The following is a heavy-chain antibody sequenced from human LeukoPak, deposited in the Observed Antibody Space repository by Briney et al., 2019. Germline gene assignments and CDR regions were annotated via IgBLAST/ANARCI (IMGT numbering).Heavy chain of an antibody. Sequence: GGSLRLSCAASGFTFSSYSMNWVRQAPGKGLEWVSSISSSSSYIYYADSVKGRFTISRDNAKNSLYLQMNSLRAEDTAVYYCARSSGGGNAVVPYYYYGMDVWGQGTTVTVSS. D-gene: IGHD4-23*01. J-gene: IGHJ6*02. CDR1: GFTFSSYS. CDR3: ARSSGGGNAVVPYYYYGMDV. CDR2: ISSSSSYI. V-gene: IGHV3-21*01.